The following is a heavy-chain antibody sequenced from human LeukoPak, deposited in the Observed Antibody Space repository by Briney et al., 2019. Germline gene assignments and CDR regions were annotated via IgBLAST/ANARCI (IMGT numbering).Heavy chain of an antibody. CDR3: AKGASSAWLLYWFDP. J-gene: IGHJ5*02. V-gene: IGHV3-23*01. CDR1: GFPSPSGLSFNNYA. D-gene: IGHD3-22*01. CDR2: ISGSGAST. Sequence: GGSLRLSWAASGFPSPSGLSFNNYAMAWVRQAPGKGLQWVSGISGSGASTYYSESVKGRFTISRDNSKNTLYLQMNNLRAEDTALYYCAKGASSAWLLYWFDPWGQGTLVTVSP.